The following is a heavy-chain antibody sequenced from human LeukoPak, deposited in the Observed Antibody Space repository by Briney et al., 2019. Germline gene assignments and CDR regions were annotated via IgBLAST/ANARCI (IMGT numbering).Heavy chain of an antibody. V-gene: IGHV4-38-2*01. J-gene: IGHJ4*02. D-gene: IGHD3-10*01. CDR3: ARASTMVRGVIPLLGGFDY. CDR1: GYSISSGYY. CDR2: IYHSGST. Sequence: SETLSLTCAVSGYSISSGYYWGWIRPPPGKGLEWIGSIYHSGSTYYNPSLKSRVTISVDTSKNQFSLKLSSVTAADTAVYYCARASTMVRGVIPLLGGFDYWGQGTLVTVSS.